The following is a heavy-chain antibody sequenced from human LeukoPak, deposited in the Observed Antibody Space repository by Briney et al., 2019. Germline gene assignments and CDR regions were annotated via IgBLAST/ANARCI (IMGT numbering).Heavy chain of an antibody. CDR2: IYYSGST. CDR1: GGSISSSSYY. D-gene: IGHD3-22*01. J-gene: IGHJ3*02. CDR3: ARSYDSSGYLMGAFDI. V-gene: IGHV4-39*07. Sequence: TSETLSLTCTVPGGSISSSSYYWGWIRQPPGKGLEWIGSIYYSGSTYYNPSLKSRVTISVDTSKNQFSLKLSSVTAADTAVYYCARSYDSSGYLMGAFDIWGQGTMVTVSS.